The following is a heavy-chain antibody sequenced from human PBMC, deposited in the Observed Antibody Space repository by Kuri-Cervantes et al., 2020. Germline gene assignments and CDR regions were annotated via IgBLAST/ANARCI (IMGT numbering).Heavy chain of an antibody. J-gene: IGHJ4*02. V-gene: IGHV3-30*18. Sequence: GESLKISCAASGFTFSSYGMHWVRQAPGKGLEWVAVISYDGSNKYYADSVKGRFTISRDNSKNTLYLQMNSLRAEDTAVYYCAKDRALRDGSDYWGRGTPVTVSS. CDR3: AKDRALRDGSDY. CDR2: ISYDGSNK. CDR1: GFTFSSYG. D-gene: IGHD1-26*01.